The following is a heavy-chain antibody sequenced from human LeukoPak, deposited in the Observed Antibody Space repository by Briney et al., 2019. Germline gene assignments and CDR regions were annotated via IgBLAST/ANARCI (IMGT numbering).Heavy chain of an antibody. CDR1: GGSISSGSYY. CDR2: IYTSGST. J-gene: IGHJ3*02. D-gene: IGHD3-22*01. Sequence: SETLSLTCTVSGGSISSGSYYWSWLRQPAGTGLEWIGRIYTSGSTNYNPSLKSRVTISVDTSKNQFSLKLSSVTAADTAVYYCARGRYYDSSGYPDAFDIWGQGTMVTVSS. CDR3: ARGRYYDSSGYPDAFDI. V-gene: IGHV4-61*02.